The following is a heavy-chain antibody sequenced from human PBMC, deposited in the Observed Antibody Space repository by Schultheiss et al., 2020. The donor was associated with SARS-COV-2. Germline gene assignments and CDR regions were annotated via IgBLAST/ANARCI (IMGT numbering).Heavy chain of an antibody. CDR3: ARDAPLQLVLPCWFDP. V-gene: IGHV3-33*05. CDR2: ISSDGSTI. CDR1: GFTFSSYG. D-gene: IGHD6-6*01. Sequence: GGSLRLSCAASGFTFSSYGMHWVRQAPGKGLEWVAVISSDGSTIYYADSVRGRFTISRDNAKNSLYLQMNSLRAEDTAVYYCARDAPLQLVLPCWFDPWGQGTLVTVSS. J-gene: IGHJ5*02.